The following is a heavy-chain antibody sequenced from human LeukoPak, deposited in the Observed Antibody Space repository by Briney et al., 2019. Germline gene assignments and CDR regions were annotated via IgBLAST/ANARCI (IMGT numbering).Heavy chain of an antibody. CDR3: ARRGIVGPDY. V-gene: IGHV4-59*11. CDR1: GGSISSHY. D-gene: IGHD1-26*01. CDR2: IYYSGST. J-gene: IGHJ4*02. Sequence: SETLSLTCTVSGGSISSHYWSWIRQPPGKGLEWIGYIYYSGSTNYNPSLKSRVTISVDTSKNQFSLKLSSVTAADTAVYYCARRGIVGPDYWGQGTLVTVSS.